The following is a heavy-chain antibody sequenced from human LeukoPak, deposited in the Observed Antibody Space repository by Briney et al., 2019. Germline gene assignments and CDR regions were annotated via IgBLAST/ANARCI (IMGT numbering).Heavy chain of an antibody. CDR3: ARDPYYGFSFGRYGMDV. Sequence: GGSLRLSCVAPGFTFSRYEMNWVRQAPGKGLEWISYISSSGTTIYYADSVKGRFTISRDNPENSLHLQMNSLRAEDTAIYYCARDPYYGFSFGRYGMDVWGQGTSVIVSS. J-gene: IGHJ6*02. CDR2: ISSSGTTI. V-gene: IGHV3-48*03. D-gene: IGHD3-10*01. CDR1: GFTFSRYE.